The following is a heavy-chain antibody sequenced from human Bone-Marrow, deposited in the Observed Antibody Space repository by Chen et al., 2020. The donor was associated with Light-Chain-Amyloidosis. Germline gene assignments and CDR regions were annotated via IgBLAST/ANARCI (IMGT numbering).Heavy chain of an antibody. V-gene: IGHV3-30*02. D-gene: IGHD6-6*01. J-gene: IGHJ6*03. CDR1: GFTFSSYG. Sequence: QVQLVESGGGVVQPGGSLRLSCAASGFTFSSYGMHWVRQAPGKGLEWVAFIRYDGSNKYYADSVKGRFTISRDNSKNTLYLQMNSLRAEDTAVYYCAKSDRPPSLYYYYYMDVWGKGTTVTVSS. CDR3: AKSDRPPSLYYYYYMDV. CDR2: IRYDGSNK.